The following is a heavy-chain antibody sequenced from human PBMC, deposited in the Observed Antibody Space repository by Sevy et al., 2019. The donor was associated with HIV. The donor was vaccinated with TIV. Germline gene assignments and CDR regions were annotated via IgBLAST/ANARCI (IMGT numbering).Heavy chain of an antibody. CDR3: ANAYSGRYAHAYLYALDV. CDR1: GFSFSYYG. V-gene: IGHV3-30*18. CDR2: ISHDGINE. Sequence: GGSLRLSCIGSGFSFSYYGIHWVRQSPGKGLDWVALISHDGINEYYADSVKGRFTMTRYNSKNTVYLEMNSLRNEDTASYFCANAYSGRYAHAYLYALDVWGQGTTVTVSS. D-gene: IGHD3-16*01. J-gene: IGHJ6*02.